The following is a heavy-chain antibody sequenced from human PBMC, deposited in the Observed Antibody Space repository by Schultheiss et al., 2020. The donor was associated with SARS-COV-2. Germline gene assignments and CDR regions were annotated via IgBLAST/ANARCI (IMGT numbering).Heavy chain of an antibody. CDR1: GGSFSGYY. Sequence: GSLRLSCAVYGGSFSGYYWSWIRQPPGKGLEWIGYIYYSGSTNYNPSLKSRVTISVDTSKNQFSLKLSSVTAADTAVYYCASSVYSSSLPIDYYYYYMDVWGKGTTVTVSS. V-gene: IGHV4-59*08. J-gene: IGHJ6*03. D-gene: IGHD6-6*01. CDR2: IYYSGST. CDR3: ASSVYSSSLPIDYYYYYMDV.